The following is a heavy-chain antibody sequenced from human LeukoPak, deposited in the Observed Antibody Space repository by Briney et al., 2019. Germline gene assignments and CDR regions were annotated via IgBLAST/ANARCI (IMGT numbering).Heavy chain of an antibody. V-gene: IGHV3-30*18. J-gene: IGHJ6*04. Sequence: PGRSLRLSCAASGFTFSSYGMHWVRQAPGKGLEWVAVISYDGSNKYYADSVKGRFTISRDNSKNTLYLQMNSLRAEDTAVYYCAKDIPVGYCSGGSCPEYYYGMDVRGKGTTVTVSS. CDR3: AKDIPVGYCSGGSCPEYYYGMDV. CDR2: ISYDGSNK. CDR1: GFTFSSYG. D-gene: IGHD2-15*01.